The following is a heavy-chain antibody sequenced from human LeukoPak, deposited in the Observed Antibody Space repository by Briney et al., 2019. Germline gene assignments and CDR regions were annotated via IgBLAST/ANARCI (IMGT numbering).Heavy chain of an antibody. CDR3: ARDGSYGNFWSGYYLDY. Sequence: ASVNVSCKASGYTFTGYYMHRVRQAPGQGLEWMGIINPSGGRTSDAQKFQGRATMTRDTSTSTVYMELSSLRSEDTAVYYCARDGSYGNFWSGYYLDYWGQGTLVTVSS. D-gene: IGHD3-3*01. J-gene: IGHJ4*02. CDR2: INPSGGRT. V-gene: IGHV1-46*01. CDR1: GYTFTGYY.